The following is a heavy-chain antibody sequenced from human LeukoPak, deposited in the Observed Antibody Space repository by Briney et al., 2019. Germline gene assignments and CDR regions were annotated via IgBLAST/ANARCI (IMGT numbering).Heavy chain of an antibody. J-gene: IGHJ4*02. CDR3: AKPPFTYGDLIYFDY. D-gene: IGHD4-17*01. Sequence: SETLSLTCTVSGGSISSSSYYWGWIRQPPGKGLEWIGSIYYSGSTYYNPSLKSRVTISVDTSKNQFSLKLSSVTAADTAVYYCAKPPFTYGDLIYFDYWGQGTLVTVSS. CDR2: IYYSGST. CDR1: GGSISSSSYY. V-gene: IGHV4-39*01.